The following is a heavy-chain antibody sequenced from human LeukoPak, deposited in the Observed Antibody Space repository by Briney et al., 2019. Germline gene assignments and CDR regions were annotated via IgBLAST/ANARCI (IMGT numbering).Heavy chain of an antibody. D-gene: IGHD3-22*01. J-gene: IGHJ3*02. CDR2: ISGSGGST. CDR3: AKAYGNYYDSSGYYYGGAFDI. Sequence: PGGSLRLSCAASGFTFSSYAMSWVRQAPGKGLEWVSAISGSGGSTYYADSVKGRFTISRDNSKNTLYLQMNSLRAEDTAVYYCAKAYGNYYDSSGYYYGGAFDIWGQGTMVTVSS. V-gene: IGHV3-23*01. CDR1: GFTFSSYA.